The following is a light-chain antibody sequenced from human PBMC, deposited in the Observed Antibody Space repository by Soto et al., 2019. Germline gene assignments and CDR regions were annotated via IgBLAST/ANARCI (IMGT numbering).Light chain of an antibody. J-gene: IGKJ1*01. CDR2: KAS. V-gene: IGKV1-5*03. Sequence: DIPMTQSPFTLSASAGDRVSLTCRASQSVGSWLAWYQQKPGQAPKLLIYKASRIASGVPSRFSGSESGTKFTLTSSNSQPDDVATYLCQQYQKFWTFGQGTKVEIK. CDR1: QSVGSW. CDR3: QQYQKFWT.